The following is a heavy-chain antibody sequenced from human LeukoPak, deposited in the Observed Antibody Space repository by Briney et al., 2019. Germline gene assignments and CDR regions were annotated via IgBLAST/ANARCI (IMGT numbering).Heavy chain of an antibody. J-gene: IGHJ4*02. Sequence: QAGGSLRLSCAASGFTFSSYAMSWVRQAPGKGLEWVSAISGSGGSTYYADSVKGRFTISRDNSKNTLYLQMNSLRAEDTAVYYCAKAEWGSSGYTHWEYWGQGTLVTVSS. CDR3: AKAEWGSSGYTHWEY. CDR1: GFTFSSYA. D-gene: IGHD3-22*01. CDR2: ISGSGGST. V-gene: IGHV3-23*01.